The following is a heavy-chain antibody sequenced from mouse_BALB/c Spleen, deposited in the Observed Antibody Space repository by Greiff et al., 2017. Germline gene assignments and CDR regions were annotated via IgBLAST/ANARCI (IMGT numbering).Heavy chain of an antibody. Sequence: VKLVESGGGLVQPGGSRKLSCAASGFTFSSFGMHWVRQAPEKGLEWVAYISSGSSTIYYADTVKGRFTISRDNPKNTLFLQMTSLRSEDTAMYYCARGGSYDYVAWFAYWGQGTLVTVSA. V-gene: IGHV5-17*02. J-gene: IGHJ3*01. CDR2: ISSGSSTI. CDR1: GFTFSSFG. D-gene: IGHD2-4*01. CDR3: ARGGSYDYVAWFAY.